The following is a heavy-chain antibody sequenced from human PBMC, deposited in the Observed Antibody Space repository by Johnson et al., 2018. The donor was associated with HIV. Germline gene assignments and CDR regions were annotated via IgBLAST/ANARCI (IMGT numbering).Heavy chain of an antibody. CDR2: MSYDGNSK. CDR3: ARTTYSSPGAFDI. Sequence: QVQLVESGGGLVQPGGSLRLSCAASGFTFSRYGMHWVRQAPGKGLEWVAVMSYDGNSKFYADSVKGRFTISRDNSKNTLYLQMNSLRAEDTAVYYCARTTYSSPGAFDIWGQGTMVIVSS. V-gene: IGHV3-30*03. J-gene: IGHJ3*02. CDR1: GFTFSRYG. D-gene: IGHD6-19*01.